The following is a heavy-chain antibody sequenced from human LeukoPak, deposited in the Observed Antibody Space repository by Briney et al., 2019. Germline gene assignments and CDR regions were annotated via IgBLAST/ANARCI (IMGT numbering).Heavy chain of an antibody. Sequence: SETLSLTCTVSGGSVSSGSYYWSWIRQPPGKGLEWIGYIYYSGSTNYNPSLKSRVTISVDTSKNQFSLKLSSVTAADTAVYYCARVYYYDSSGYSWGFDYWGQGTLVTVSS. J-gene: IGHJ4*02. CDR2: IYYSGST. D-gene: IGHD3-22*01. V-gene: IGHV4-61*01. CDR3: ARVYYYDSSGYSWGFDY. CDR1: GGSVSSGSYY.